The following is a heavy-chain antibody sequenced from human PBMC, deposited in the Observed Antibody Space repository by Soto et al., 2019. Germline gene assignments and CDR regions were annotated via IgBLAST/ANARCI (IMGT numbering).Heavy chain of an antibody. D-gene: IGHD3-22*01. J-gene: IGHJ4*02. CDR3: TTDGFYYDSSGYYYYFDY. CDR2: IKSKTDGGTT. CDR1: GFTFSNAW. V-gene: IGHV3-15*07. Sequence: GGSLRLSCAASGFTFSNAWMNWVRQAPGKGLEWVGRIKSKTDGGTTDYAAPVKGRFTISRDDSKNTLYLQMNSLKTEDTAVYYCTTDGFYYDSSGYYYYFDYWGQGTLVTVSS.